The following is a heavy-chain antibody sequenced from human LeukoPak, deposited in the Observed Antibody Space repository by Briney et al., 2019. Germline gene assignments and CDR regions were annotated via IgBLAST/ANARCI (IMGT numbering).Heavy chain of an antibody. J-gene: IGHJ3*02. CDR1: GFTVSSNY. V-gene: IGHV3-53*01. CDR3: ARDLGTMVRGVGGDAFDI. D-gene: IGHD3-10*01. CDR2: IYSGGST. Sequence: GGSLRLSCAASGFTVSSNYMSWVRQAPGKGLEWVSVIYSGGSTYYADSVKGRFTISRDNSKNTLYLQMNSLRAEDTAVYYCARDLGTMVRGVGGDAFDIWGQGTMVTVS.